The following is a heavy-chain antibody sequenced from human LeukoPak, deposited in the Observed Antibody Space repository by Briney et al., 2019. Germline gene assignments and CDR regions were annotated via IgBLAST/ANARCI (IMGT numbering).Heavy chain of an antibody. Sequence: PGGSLRLSCAASGFTFSSSGMHWVRQAPGKGLEWVAVISYDGSNKYYADSVKGRFTFSGDNSKNTLYLQMNSLRAEDTAVYYCAKEYCSNSVCHSLDYWGQGTLVTVSS. V-gene: IGHV3-30*18. CDR3: AKEYCSNSVCHSLDY. CDR2: ISYDGSNK. D-gene: IGHD2-8*01. CDR1: GFTFSSSG. J-gene: IGHJ4*02.